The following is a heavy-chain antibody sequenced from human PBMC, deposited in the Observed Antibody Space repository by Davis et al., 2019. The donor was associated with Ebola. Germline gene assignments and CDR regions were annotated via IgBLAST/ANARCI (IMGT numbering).Heavy chain of an antibody. D-gene: IGHD3-3*01. CDR2: IYPGDSDT. CDR3: ARLRSGVISSIDY. J-gene: IGHJ4*02. CDR1: GYSFTSYW. Sequence: GGSLRLSCKGSGYSFTSYWIGWVRQMPGKGLEWMGIIYPGDSDTRYSPSFQGQVTISADKSISTAYLQWSSLKASDTAMFYCARLRSGVISSIDYWGQGTLVTVSS. V-gene: IGHV5-51*01.